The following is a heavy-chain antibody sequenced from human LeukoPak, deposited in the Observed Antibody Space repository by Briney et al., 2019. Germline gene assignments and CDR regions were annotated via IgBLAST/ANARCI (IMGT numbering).Heavy chain of an antibody. CDR2: ISDKGGI. D-gene: IGHD1-7*01. J-gene: IGHJ5*02. CDR3: VRGVGVSRFNYLDP. Sequence: GSLRLSCEASGFIFSTFELNWVRQAPGKGPEWVSHISDKGGITYADSVNGRFTISRGNAKNSLYLRMTSLRAEDTAVYYCVRGVGVSRFNYLDPWGQGTLVIVSS. CDR1: GFIFSTFE. V-gene: IGHV3-48*03.